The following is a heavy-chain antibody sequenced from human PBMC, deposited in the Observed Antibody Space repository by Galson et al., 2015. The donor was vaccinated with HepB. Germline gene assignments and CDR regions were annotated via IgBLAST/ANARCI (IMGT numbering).Heavy chain of an antibody. CDR1: GFTFDDYA. D-gene: IGHD6-19*01. Sequence: LRLSCAASGFTFDDYAMHWVRQAPGKGLEWVSGISWNSGSIGYADSVKGRFTISRDNAKNSLYLQMSSLRAEDTALYYCAKDTYSSGWYGLFDYWGQGTLVTVSS. V-gene: IGHV3-9*01. J-gene: IGHJ4*02. CDR2: ISWNSGSI. CDR3: AKDTYSSGWYGLFDY.